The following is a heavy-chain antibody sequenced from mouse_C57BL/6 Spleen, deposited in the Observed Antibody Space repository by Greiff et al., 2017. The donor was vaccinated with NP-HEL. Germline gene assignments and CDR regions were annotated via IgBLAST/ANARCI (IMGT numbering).Heavy chain of an antibody. CDR1: GYSITSGYY. J-gene: IGHJ1*03. CDR3: ARKKDYYGSSYGYFDV. CDR2: ISYDGSN. V-gene: IGHV3-6*01. D-gene: IGHD1-1*01. Sequence: ESGPGLVKPSQSLSLTCSVTGYSITSGYYWNWIRQFPGNKLEWMGYISYDGSNNYNPSLKNRISITRDTSKNQFFLKLNSVTTEDTATYYCARKKDYYGSSYGYFDVWGTGTTVTVSS.